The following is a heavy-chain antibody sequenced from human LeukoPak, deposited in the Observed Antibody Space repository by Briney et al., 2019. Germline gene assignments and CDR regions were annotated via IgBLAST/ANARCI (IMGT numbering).Heavy chain of an antibody. J-gene: IGHJ4*01. CDR2: ISSSGSTI. V-gene: IGHV3-11*01. Sequence: GGSLRLSCAASGFAFSDYYMSWIRQAPGKGLEGVSYISSSGSTIYYADSVKGRFTISRDNAKNSLYLQMNSLRAEDTAVYYCAREGAAAVVPAAYFDYWGHGTLVTVSS. CDR3: AREGAAAVVPAAYFDY. CDR1: GFAFSDYY. D-gene: IGHD2-2*01.